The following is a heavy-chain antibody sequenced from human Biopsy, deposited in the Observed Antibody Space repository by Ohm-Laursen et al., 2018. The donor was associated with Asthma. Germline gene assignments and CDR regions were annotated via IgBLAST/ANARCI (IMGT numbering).Heavy chain of an antibody. CDR1: GYNFISFA. Sequence: ASVKVSCKASGYNFISFAIHWVRQVPGQRLEWMGWVNTGNGDTKYPQKFQGRVTITRDTSASTAYMELRSLRSEDTATYYCARTYYDFLTGQVKDVFGVWGQGTMVTVSS. V-gene: IGHV1-3*04. J-gene: IGHJ3*01. CDR2: VNTGNGDT. D-gene: IGHD3-9*01. CDR3: ARTYYDFLTGQVKDVFGV.